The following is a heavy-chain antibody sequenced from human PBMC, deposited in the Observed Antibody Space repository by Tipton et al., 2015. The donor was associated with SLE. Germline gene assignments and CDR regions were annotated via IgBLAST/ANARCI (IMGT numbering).Heavy chain of an antibody. CDR1: GYSFTSYW. CDR2: IDPSDSYT. Sequence: VQLVQSGAEVKKPGESLRISCKGSGYSFTSYWISWLRQMPGKGLEWMGRIDPSDSYTNYSPSFEGHVTISADKSISTAYLQWSSLKASDTAMYYCARGDIVVVVAATPAFDIWGQGTMVTVSS. V-gene: IGHV5-10-1*01. J-gene: IGHJ3*02. D-gene: IGHD2-15*01. CDR3: ARGDIVVVVAATPAFDI.